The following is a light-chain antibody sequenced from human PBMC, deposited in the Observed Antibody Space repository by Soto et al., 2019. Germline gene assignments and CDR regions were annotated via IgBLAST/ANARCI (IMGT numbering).Light chain of an antibody. CDR2: AAS. V-gene: IGKV1-39*01. CDR1: QTISTY. Sequence: DIQMTQSPSSLSASVGDRVAITCRASQTISTYLNWYQQEPGKAPKLLIYAASNLQSGVPSRFSGSGSGTDFTLTINSLQPEDVATYYCQQSYTSPRTFGQGTKLEIK. CDR3: QQSYTSPRT. J-gene: IGKJ2*01.